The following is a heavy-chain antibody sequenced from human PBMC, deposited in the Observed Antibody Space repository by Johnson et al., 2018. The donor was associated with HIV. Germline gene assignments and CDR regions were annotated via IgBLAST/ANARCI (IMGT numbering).Heavy chain of an antibody. D-gene: IGHD2-2*01. V-gene: IGHV3-30-3*01. CDR1: GFTFSNSA. J-gene: IGHJ3*02. Sequence: QMLLVESGGGVVQPGRALRLSCAASGFTFSNSAMHWVRQAPGKGLEWVAVISYDGDNVYYADSVKGRFTISRDNSKNTLYLQMNSLRAEDTAVYYCARRNAGGAFDIWGQGTMVTVSS. CDR3: ARRNAGGAFDI. CDR2: ISYDGDNV.